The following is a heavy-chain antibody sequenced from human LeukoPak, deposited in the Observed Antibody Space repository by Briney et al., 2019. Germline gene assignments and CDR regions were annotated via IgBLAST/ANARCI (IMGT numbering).Heavy chain of an antibody. D-gene: IGHD3-16*02. J-gene: IGHJ4*02. CDR2: IHYSGST. V-gene: IGHV4-59*01. CDR3: ARLVESLDWHGYFDY. CDR1: GGSITNYY. Sequence: SETLSLTCTVSGGSITNYYWTWIRQPPGKGLEWIGYIHYSGSTNYNPSLKSRVTISVDTSKNQFSLKLSSVTAADTAVYYCARLVESLDWHGYFDYWGQGTLVTVSS.